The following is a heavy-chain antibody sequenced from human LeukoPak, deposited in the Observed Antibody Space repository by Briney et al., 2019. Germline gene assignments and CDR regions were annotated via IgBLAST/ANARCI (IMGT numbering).Heavy chain of an antibody. Sequence: ASVKVSCKASGGTFSSYAISWVRQAPGQGLEWMGGIIPIFGTANYAQEFQGRVTITADESTSTAYMELSSLRSEDTAVYYCARDGSSGSPARDWGQGTLVTVSS. CDR1: GGTFSSYA. CDR3: ARDGSSGSPARD. J-gene: IGHJ4*02. CDR2: IIPIFGTA. V-gene: IGHV1-69*13. D-gene: IGHD3-22*01.